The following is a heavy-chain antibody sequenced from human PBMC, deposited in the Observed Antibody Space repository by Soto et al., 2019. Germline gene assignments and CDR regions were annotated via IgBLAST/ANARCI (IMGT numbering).Heavy chain of an antibody. D-gene: IGHD1-7*01. J-gene: IGHJ5*02. V-gene: IGHV3-30*18. CDR3: AKEFNWNYVPWFDP. Sequence: LRLSCAASGFTFSSYGMHWVRQAPGKGLEWVAVISYDGSNKYYADSVKGRFTISRDNSKNTLYLQMNSLRAEDTAVYYCAKEFNWNYVPWFDPWGQGTLVTVSS. CDR1: GFTFSSYG. CDR2: ISYDGSNK.